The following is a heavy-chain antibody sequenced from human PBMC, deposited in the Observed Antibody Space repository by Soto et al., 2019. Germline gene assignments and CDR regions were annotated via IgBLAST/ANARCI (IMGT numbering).Heavy chain of an antibody. CDR2: ISYSGIN. V-gene: IGHV4-31*03. CDR3: PRFNCDNVNGYYAFDL. J-gene: IGHJ3*01. Sequence: SETLSLTCTVSGGSLSSGGHSWSWLRQHPWKGLEWIGDISYSGINYYNPSLKSRVTISVDTSKNQFSLKLSSVTAVDTAVYYCPRFNCDNVNGYYAFDLWGQGTTVTVSS. D-gene: IGHD3-22*01. CDR1: GGSLSSGGHS.